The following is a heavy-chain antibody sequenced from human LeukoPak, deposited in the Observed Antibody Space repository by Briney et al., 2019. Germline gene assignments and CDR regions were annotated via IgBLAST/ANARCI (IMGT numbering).Heavy chain of an antibody. V-gene: IGHV4-4*02. J-gene: IGHJ5*02. D-gene: IGHD6-13*01. CDR2: IYHSGST. Sequence: PSETLSLTCTVSGGSISSSNWWSWVRQPPGKGLEWIGEIYHSGSTNYNPSLKSRVTISVDKSKNQFSLKLSSVTAADTAVYYCARTTYSSSWYKHENWFDPWGQGTLVTVSS. CDR1: GGSISSSNW. CDR3: ARTTYSSSWYKHENWFDP.